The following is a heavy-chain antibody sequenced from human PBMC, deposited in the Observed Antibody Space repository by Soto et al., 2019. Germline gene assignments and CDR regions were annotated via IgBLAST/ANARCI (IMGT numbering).Heavy chain of an antibody. Sequence: SETLSLTCTVSGVSISSYYWSWIRQPPGKGLEWIGYIYYSGSTNYNPSLKSRVTISVDTSKNQFSLKLSSVTAADTAVYCCATAMVRGVRGWFDPWGQGTLVTVSS. CDR2: IYYSGST. J-gene: IGHJ5*02. CDR3: ATAMVRGVRGWFDP. CDR1: GVSISSYY. V-gene: IGHV4-59*08. D-gene: IGHD3-10*01.